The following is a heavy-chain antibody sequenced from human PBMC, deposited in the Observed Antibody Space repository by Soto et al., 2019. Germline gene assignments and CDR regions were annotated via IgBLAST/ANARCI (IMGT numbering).Heavy chain of an antibody. CDR1: GISLSTSGVG. D-gene: IGHD1-1*01. CDR2: VYWNDDK. Sequence: SGPTLVNPTQTLTLTCTLSGISLSTSGVGLGWIRQAPGKALEWLALVYWNDDKHYSPSLKSRLTITKDTSKNQAILTMTNMDPVDTATYYCARGLATLPVFAFDIWGQGTVVTVSS. J-gene: IGHJ3*02. CDR3: ARGLATLPVFAFDI. V-gene: IGHV2-5*01.